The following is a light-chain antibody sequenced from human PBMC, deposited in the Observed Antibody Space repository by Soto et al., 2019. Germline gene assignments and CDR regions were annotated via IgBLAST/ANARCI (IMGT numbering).Light chain of an antibody. CDR2: LEGSGSY. CDR1: SGHSSYI. Sequence: QPVLTQSSSASASLGSSVKLTCTLSSGHSSYIIAWHQQQPGKAPRYLMKLEGSGSYNKGSGVPDRFSGSSSGADRYLTISNLQSEDEADYYCETWDSNTRVFGGGTNVTVL. CDR3: ETWDSNTRV. J-gene: IGLJ3*02. V-gene: IGLV4-60*03.